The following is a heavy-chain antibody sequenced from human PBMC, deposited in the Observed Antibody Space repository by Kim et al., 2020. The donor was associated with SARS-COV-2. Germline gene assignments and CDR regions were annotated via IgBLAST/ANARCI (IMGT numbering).Heavy chain of an antibody. CDR1: GGTFSSYA. V-gene: IGHV1-69*13. Sequence: SVKVSCKASGGTFSSYAISWVRQAPGQGLEWMGVIIPIFGTANYAQKFQGRVTITADESTSTAYMELSSLRSEDTAVYYCAAPGGGGYPNACDIWGQGTMVTVSS. CDR2: IIPIFGTA. D-gene: IGHD2-15*01. J-gene: IGHJ3*02. CDR3: AAPGGGGYPNACDI.